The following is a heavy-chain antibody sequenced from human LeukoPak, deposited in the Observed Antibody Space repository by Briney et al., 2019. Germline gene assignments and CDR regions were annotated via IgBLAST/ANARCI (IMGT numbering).Heavy chain of an antibody. CDR2: IWHDGSKK. CDR1: GFRFSTYG. V-gene: IGHV3-33*01. Sequence: GSLRLSCAASGFRFSTYGMHWVRQAPGKGLKWVAVIWHDGSKKYYADSVKGRFNISRDNFKDTLYLQMNSLRVEDTAVYYCARHGSWGYDILTGYYRAPHFDYWGQGTLVTVSS. D-gene: IGHD3-9*01. J-gene: IGHJ4*02. CDR3: ARHGSWGYDILTGYYRAPHFDY.